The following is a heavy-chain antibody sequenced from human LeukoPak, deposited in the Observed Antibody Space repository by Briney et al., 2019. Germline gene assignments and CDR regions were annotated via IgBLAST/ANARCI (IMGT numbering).Heavy chain of an antibody. J-gene: IGHJ5*02. CDR2: ISSASNTI. CDR3: ARDGWFGDYNWFDP. V-gene: IGHV3-48*01. Sequence: PGESLRLSCAASGFTFSSYSMNWVRQAPGKGLEWVSYISSASNTIYYADSVKGRFCISRDNAKNSLYLQMNSLRAEDTAMYYCARDGWFGDYNWFDPWGQGTLVTVSS. CDR1: GFTFSSYS. D-gene: IGHD3-10*01.